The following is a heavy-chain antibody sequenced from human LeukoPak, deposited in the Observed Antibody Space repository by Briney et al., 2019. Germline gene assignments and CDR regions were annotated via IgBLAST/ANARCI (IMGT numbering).Heavy chain of an antibody. CDR2: IYYSGST. CDR3: ARVSTQLVPVY. CDR1: GGSISSYY. D-gene: IGHD6-6*01. Sequence: SETLSLTCTVSGGSISSYYWSWIRQPPAKGLEWIGYIYYSGSTNYNPSLKSRVTISVDTSKNQFSLKLSSVTAADTAVYYCARVSTQLVPVYWGQGTLVTVSS. V-gene: IGHV4-59*01. J-gene: IGHJ4*02.